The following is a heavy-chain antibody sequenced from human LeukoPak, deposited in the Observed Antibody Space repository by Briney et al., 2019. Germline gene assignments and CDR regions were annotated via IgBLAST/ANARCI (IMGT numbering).Heavy chain of an antibody. CDR1: GFTFSSYS. V-gene: IGHV3-48*01. CDR2: ISSSTTR. CDR3: ARNYGDYGYEDY. J-gene: IGHJ4*02. Sequence: PGGSLRLSCAASGFTFSSYSMNWVRQAPGKGLEWVAYISSSTTRYYVDSVKGRFTISRDNGKNSLYLQMNSLRAEETAVYYCARNYGDYGYEDYWGQGTLVTVSS. D-gene: IGHD4-17*01.